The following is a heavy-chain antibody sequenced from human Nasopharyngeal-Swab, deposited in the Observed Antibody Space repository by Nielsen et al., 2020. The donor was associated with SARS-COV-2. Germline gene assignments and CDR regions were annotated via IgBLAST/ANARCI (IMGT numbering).Heavy chain of an antibody. V-gene: IGHV3-9*01. CDR1: GFTFDDYA. Sequence: SLKISCAASGFTFDDYAMHWVRQAPGTGLEWVSGISWNSDSIGYADSVKGRFTMSRDNAKNSLYLQMNSLRDEDTALYYCAKVAAAGEPGDYWGQGTLVTVSS. J-gene: IGHJ4*02. D-gene: IGHD6-13*01. CDR2: ISWNSDSI. CDR3: AKVAAAGEPGDY.